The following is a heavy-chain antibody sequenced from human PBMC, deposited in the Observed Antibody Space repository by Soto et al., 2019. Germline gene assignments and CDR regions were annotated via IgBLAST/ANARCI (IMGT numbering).Heavy chain of an antibody. CDR3: ARDRDYSHTDADIDY. CDR1: GYNFSTYG. V-gene: IGHV1-18*01. Sequence: ASVKVSCKTSGYNFSTYGIIWVRQAPGQGLEWMGWISGYNGYTKYTESLEDRVTLSTDTSTSTAYLELRSLRSGDTALYFCARDRDYSHTDADIDYWGQGTLVTVSS. CDR2: ISGYNGYT. D-gene: IGHD3-16*01. J-gene: IGHJ4*02.